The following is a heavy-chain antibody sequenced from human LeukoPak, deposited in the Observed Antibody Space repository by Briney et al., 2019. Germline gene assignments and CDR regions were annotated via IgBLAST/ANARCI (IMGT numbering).Heavy chain of an antibody. V-gene: IGHV1-2*02. J-gene: IGHJ3*02. D-gene: IGHD1-26*01. CDR3: ARDGGSYFDAFDI. Sequence: GASVKVSCKASGYTFTGYYMHWVRQAPGQGLEWMGWINPNSGGTSYAQKFQGRVTMTRDTSISTAYMELSRLRSDDTAVYYCARDGGSYFDAFDIWGQGTMVTVSS. CDR2: INPNSGGT. CDR1: GYTFTGYY.